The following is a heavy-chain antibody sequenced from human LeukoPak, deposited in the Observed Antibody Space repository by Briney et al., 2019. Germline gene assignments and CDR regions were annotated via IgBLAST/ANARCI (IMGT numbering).Heavy chain of an antibody. CDR3: AREFCTNGVCSRRFDY. D-gene: IGHD2-8*01. CDR2: ISSSSSYI. J-gene: IGHJ4*02. CDR1: GFTFSSYS. Sequence: GGSLRLSCAASGFTFSSYSMNWVRQAPGKGLEWVSSISSSSSYIYYADSVKGRFTISRDNAKNSLYLQMNSLRAEDTAVYYCAREFCTNGVCSRRFDYWGQGTLVTVSS. V-gene: IGHV3-21*01.